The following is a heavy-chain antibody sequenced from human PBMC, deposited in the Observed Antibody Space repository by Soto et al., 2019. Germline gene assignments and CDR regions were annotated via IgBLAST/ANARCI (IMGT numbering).Heavy chain of an antibody. CDR1: GGSISSSDYY. J-gene: IGHJ5*01. CDR3: PTVARYWFDP. CDR2: IYYSGST. V-gene: IGHV4-30-4*01. Sequence: KPSETLSLTGTVSGGSISSSDYYWSWIRQPTGKGLEWIGYIYYSGSTYYNPSLKSRLTISVATSKSQFSLKLSSVTAADTAVYFCPTVARYWFDPWGQGTLVTVSS.